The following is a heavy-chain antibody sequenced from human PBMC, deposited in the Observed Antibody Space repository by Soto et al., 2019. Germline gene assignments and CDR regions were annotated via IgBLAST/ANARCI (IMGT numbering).Heavy chain of an antibody. Sequence: SVKVSCKASGGTFSSYAISWVRQAPGQGLEWMGGIIPIFATADYAQKFQGRVTITADESTSTAYMELSSLRSEDTAVYYCARSITGPVSYYYGMDVWGQGTRVTVSS. J-gene: IGHJ6*02. V-gene: IGHV1-69*13. CDR2: IIPIFATA. CDR1: GGTFSSYA. CDR3: ARSITGPVSYYYGMDV. D-gene: IGHD1-20*01.